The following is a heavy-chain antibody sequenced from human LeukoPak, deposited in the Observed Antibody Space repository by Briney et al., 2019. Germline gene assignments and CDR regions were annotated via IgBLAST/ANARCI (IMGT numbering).Heavy chain of an antibody. CDR3: AKGDYSNYVRSYFDY. CDR2: IKSDGSDT. CDR1: GFTFSTYW. V-gene: IGHV3-74*01. J-gene: IGHJ4*02. D-gene: IGHD4-11*01. Sequence: PGGSLRLSCAASGFTFSTYWMHWVRQAPGEGLVWVSRIKSDGSDTSYADSVKGRFTISRDNSKNTLFLQMNSLRAEDTAVYYCAKGDYSNYVRSYFDYWGQGTLVTVSS.